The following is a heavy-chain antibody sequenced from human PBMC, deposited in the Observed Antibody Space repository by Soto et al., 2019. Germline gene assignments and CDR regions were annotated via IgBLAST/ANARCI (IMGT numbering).Heavy chain of an antibody. J-gene: IGHJ5*02. D-gene: IGHD2-2*01. V-gene: IGHV1-69*13. CDR2: IIPIFGTA. CDR1: GGTFSSYA. Sequence: AASVKVSCKASGGTFSSYAISWVRQAPGQGLEWMGGIIPIFGTANYAQKFQGRVTITADESTSTAYMELSSLRSEDTAVYYCAREHIVVVPAARNWFDPWGQGTLVTVSS. CDR3: AREHIVVVPAARNWFDP.